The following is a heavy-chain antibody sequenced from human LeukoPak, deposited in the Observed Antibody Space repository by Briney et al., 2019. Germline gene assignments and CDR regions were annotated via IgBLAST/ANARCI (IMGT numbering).Heavy chain of an antibody. J-gene: IGHJ6*02. CDR1: GYTFTSYA. CDR3: ASGVPAATATYYGMDV. V-gene: IGHV1-3*01. D-gene: IGHD2-2*01. CDR2: INAGNGNT. Sequence: GASVKVSCKASGYTFTSYAMHWVRQAPGQRLEWMGWINAGNGNTKYSQKFQGRVTITRDTSASTAYMELSSLRSEDTAVYYCASGVPAATATYYGMDVWGQGTTVTVSS.